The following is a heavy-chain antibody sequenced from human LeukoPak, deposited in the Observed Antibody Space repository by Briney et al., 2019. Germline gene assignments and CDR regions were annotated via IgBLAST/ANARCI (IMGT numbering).Heavy chain of an antibody. J-gene: IGHJ4*02. Sequence: GASVKVSCKASGYXFTGYYFHWVRQAPGQGLEWLGWINPNSGFTNYAQKFQGRVTMTGDTSISTAYMELSRLRSDDTAVYYCARLADCSSSSCRSFDYWGQGTLVTVSS. D-gene: IGHD2-2*01. CDR3: ARLADCSSSSCRSFDY. V-gene: IGHV1-2*02. CDR2: INPNSGFT. CDR1: GYXFTGYY.